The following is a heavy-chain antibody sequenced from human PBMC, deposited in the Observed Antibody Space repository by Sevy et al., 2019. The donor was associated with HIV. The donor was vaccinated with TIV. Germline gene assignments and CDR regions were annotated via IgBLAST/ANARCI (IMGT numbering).Heavy chain of an antibody. D-gene: IGHD7-27*01. CDR3: ARGNLANWGNYFDY. V-gene: IGHV4-59*01. J-gene: IGHJ4*02. Sequence: SETLSLTCTVSGGSISSYCWSWIRQPPGKGLQWIGYVFYSGSTNYNPSLKSRVTISVDTSKNQFSLKLSSVTAADTAVYYCARGNLANWGNYFDYWGQGTLVTVSS. CDR1: GGSISSYC. CDR2: VFYSGST.